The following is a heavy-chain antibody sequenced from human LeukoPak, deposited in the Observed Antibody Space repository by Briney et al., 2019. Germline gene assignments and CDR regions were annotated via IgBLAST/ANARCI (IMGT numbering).Heavy chain of an antibody. J-gene: IGHJ4*02. V-gene: IGHV4-39*07. CDR3: ARGYCSSTSCLPFDY. CDR1: GGSIRSSSYY. D-gene: IGHD2-2*01. Sequence: SETLSLTCTVSGGSIRSSSYYWGWIRQPPGKGLEWIGSIYYSGSTYYNPSLKSRVTLSVDTSKNQFSLKLSSVTAADTAVYYCARGYCSSTSCLPFDYWGQGTLVTVSS. CDR2: IYYSGST.